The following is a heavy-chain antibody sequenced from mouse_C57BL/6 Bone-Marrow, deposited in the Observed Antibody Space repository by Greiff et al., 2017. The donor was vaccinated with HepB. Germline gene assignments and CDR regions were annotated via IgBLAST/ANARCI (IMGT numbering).Heavy chain of an antibody. CDR1: GYTFTNYW. CDR3: ASGAWFAY. V-gene: IGHV1-63*01. CDR2: IYPGGGYT. J-gene: IGHJ3*01. Sequence: QVQLQQSGAELVRPGTSVKMSCKASGYTFTNYWIGWAKQRPGHGLEWIGDIYPGGGYTNYNETFKGQATLTADKSSSTAYMQLSSLTSEDSAIYYCASGAWFAYWGQGTLVTVSA.